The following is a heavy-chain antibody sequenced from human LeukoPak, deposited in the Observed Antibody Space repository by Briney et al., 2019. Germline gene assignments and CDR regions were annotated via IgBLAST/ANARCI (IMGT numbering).Heavy chain of an antibody. CDR1: GYTFTDYY. CDR3: ATGVNFDY. J-gene: IGHJ4*02. CDR2: INPNSGAT. V-gene: IGHV1-2*02. Sequence: EASVKVSCKASGYTFTDYYMHWVRRAPGQGLEWMGWINPNSGATNYAQKFQGRVTMTRDTSITTAYMELSSLRSDDTAIFYCATGVNFDYWGQGTLVSVSS.